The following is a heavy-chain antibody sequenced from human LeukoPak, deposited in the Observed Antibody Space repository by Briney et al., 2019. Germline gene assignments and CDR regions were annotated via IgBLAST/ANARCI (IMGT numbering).Heavy chain of an antibody. CDR3: ARGRPDYDSSGYYYLRDAFDI. Sequence: PGGSLRLSCAASGFTFSSYSMNWVRQAPGKGLEWVSSISSSSSYIYYADSVKGRFTISRDNAKNSLYLQMNGLRAEDTAVYYCARGRPDYDSSGYYYLRDAFDIWGQGTMVTVSS. CDR2: ISSSSSYI. V-gene: IGHV3-21*01. D-gene: IGHD3-22*01. J-gene: IGHJ3*02. CDR1: GFTFSSYS.